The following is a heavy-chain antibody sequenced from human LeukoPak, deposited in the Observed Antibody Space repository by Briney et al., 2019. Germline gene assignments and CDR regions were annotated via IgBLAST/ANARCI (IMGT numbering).Heavy chain of an antibody. D-gene: IGHD2-2*01. CDR2: IRSKAYGGTT. Sequence: GGSLRLSCTASGFTFGDYAMSWVRQAAGKGLEWVGFIRSKAYGGTTEYAASVKGRSTISRDDSKSIAYLQMNSLKTEDTAVYYCTRDHIVVVPAAMRPYYYYGMDVWGKGTTGTVSS. CDR3: TRDHIVVVPAAMRPYYYYGMDV. CDR1: GFTFGDYA. V-gene: IGHV3-49*04. J-gene: IGHJ6*04.